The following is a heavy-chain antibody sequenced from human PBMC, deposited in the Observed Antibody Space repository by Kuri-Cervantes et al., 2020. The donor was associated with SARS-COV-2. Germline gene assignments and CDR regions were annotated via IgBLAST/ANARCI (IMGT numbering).Heavy chain of an antibody. J-gene: IGHJ6*03. V-gene: IGHV3-30*04. D-gene: IGHD3-16*02. Sequence: GESLKISCAASGFTFSSYAMHWVRQAPGKGLEWVAVTSYDGSNKYYADSEKGRFTISRDNSKTTLYLQMNSLRAEDTAVYYCAREKVRDYDYVWGSYRHDGYYMDVWGKGTTVTVSS. CDR3: AREKVRDYDYVWGSYRHDGYYMDV. CDR2: TSYDGSNK. CDR1: GFTFSSYA.